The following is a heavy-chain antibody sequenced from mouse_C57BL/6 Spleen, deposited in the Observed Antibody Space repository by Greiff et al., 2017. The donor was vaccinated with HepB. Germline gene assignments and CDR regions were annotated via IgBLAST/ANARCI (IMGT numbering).Heavy chain of an antibody. V-gene: IGHV1-4*01. CDR3: ARRYYDYDWFAY. CDR1: GYTFTSYT. J-gene: IGHJ3*01. D-gene: IGHD2-4*01. Sequence: VKLQQSGAELARPGASVKMSCKASGYTFTSYTMHWVKQRPGQGLEWIGYINPSSGYTKYKQKFKDKATLTADKSSSTAYMQLSSLTSEDSAVYYCARRYYDYDWFAYWGQGTLVTVSA. CDR2: INPSSGYT.